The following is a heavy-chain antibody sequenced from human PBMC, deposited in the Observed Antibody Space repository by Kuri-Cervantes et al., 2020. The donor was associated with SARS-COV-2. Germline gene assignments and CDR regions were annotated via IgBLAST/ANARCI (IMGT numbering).Heavy chain of an antibody. V-gene: IGHV1-24*01. CDR3: ASSTVTRRASDY. CDR1: GYTLTELS. J-gene: IGHJ4*02. D-gene: IGHD4-17*01. CDR2: FDPEDGET. Sequence: ASVKVSCKVSGYTLTELSMHWVRQAPGKGLEWMGGFDPEDGETIYAQKFQGRVTMTEDTSTDTAYMELSSLRSEDTAVYYCASSTVTRRASDYWGQGTLVTVPS.